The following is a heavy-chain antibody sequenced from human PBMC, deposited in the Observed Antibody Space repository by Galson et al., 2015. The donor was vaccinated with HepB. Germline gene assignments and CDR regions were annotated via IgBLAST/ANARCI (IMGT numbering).Heavy chain of an antibody. CDR1: GFTFSSYA. CDR3: ARDQVTMVRGVIPHYYYGMDV. D-gene: IGHD3-10*01. Sequence: SLRLSCAASGFTFSSYAMHWVRQAPGKGLEWVAVISYDGSNKYYADSVKGRFTISRDNSKNTLYLQMNSLRAEDTAVYYCARDQVTMVRGVIPHYYYGMDVWGQGTTVTVSS. CDR2: ISYDGSNK. V-gene: IGHV3-30*04. J-gene: IGHJ6*02.